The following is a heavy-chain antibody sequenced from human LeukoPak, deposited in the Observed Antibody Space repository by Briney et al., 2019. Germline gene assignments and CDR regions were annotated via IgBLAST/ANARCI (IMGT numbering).Heavy chain of an antibody. CDR2: IYYSGST. CDR1: GGSISSSSYY. V-gene: IGHV4-39*01. J-gene: IGHJ4*02. D-gene: IGHD3-10*01. CDR3: ARQYYGSGSFNFDY. Sequence: SETLSLTCTVSGGSISSSSYYWGWIRQPPGKGLEWIGSIYYSGSTYYNPSLKSRVTISVDTSKNQFSLKLSSVTAADTAVYYCARQYYGSGSFNFDYWGQGTLATVSS.